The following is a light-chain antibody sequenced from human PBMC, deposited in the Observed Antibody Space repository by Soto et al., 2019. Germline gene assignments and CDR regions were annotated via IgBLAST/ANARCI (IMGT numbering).Light chain of an antibody. Sequence: DIQMTQSPSSLSASVVDRVTITCRASQSISIYLNWYQQKPGKALKFLIYAASSLQSGVPSRFSGSGSGTDFTLTISSLQPEDFATYYCQQSYSRPITFGQATRLEIK. V-gene: IGKV1-39*01. J-gene: IGKJ5*01. CDR1: QSISIY. CDR2: AAS. CDR3: QQSYSRPIT.